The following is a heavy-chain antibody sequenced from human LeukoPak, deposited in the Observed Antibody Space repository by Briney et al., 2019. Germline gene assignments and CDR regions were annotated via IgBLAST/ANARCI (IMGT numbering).Heavy chain of an antibody. Sequence: GRSLRLSCAASGFTFSSYGMHWVRQAPGKGLEWVAVIWYDGSNKYYADSVKGRFTISRDNSKNTLYLQMNSLRAEDTAVYYCARFGGYDGDDYWGQGTLVTVSS. CDR3: ARFGGYDGDDY. CDR1: GFTFSSYG. CDR2: IWYDGSNK. D-gene: IGHD3-10*01. J-gene: IGHJ4*02. V-gene: IGHV3-33*01.